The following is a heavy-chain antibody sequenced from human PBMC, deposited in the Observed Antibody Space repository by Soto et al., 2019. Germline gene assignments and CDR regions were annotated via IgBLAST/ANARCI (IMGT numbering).Heavy chain of an antibody. CDR3: ARDSPPVDY. CDR2: ISADNGNT. CDR1: GYTFTSYG. Sequence: QVKLVQSGAEVKKPGASVKVSCKASGYTFTSYGISWVRQAPGQGLEGMGWISADNGNTNYAQKLQGRVTMTTDTSTSTDYMELRSLRSDDTAVYYRARDSPPVDYWGQGTLVTVSS. J-gene: IGHJ4*02. V-gene: IGHV1-18*01.